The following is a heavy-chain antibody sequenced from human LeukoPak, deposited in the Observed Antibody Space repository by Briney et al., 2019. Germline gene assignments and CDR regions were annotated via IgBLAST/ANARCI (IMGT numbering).Heavy chain of an antibody. CDR3: ARDRGRCYAFDI. D-gene: IGHD1-26*01. Sequence: PSETLSLTCAVYGGSFSGYYWSWIRQPPGKGLEWIGEINHSRSTNYNPSLKSRVTISVDTSKNQFSLRLSSVTAADTAVYYCARDRGRCYAFDIWGQGTMVTVSS. CDR1: GGSFSGYY. V-gene: IGHV4-34*01. CDR2: INHSRST. J-gene: IGHJ3*02.